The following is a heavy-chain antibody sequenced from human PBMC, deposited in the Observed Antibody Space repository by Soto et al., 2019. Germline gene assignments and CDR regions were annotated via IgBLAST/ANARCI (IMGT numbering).Heavy chain of an antibody. CDR2: ISSSSSYI. CDR3: ARHGFGGGSPDP. J-gene: IGHJ5*02. V-gene: IGHV3-21*01. CDR1: GFTFSSYS. D-gene: IGHD2-15*01. Sequence: EVQLVESGGGLVKPGGSLRLSCAASGFTFSSYSMNWVRQAPGKGLEWVSSISSSSSYIYYADSVKGRFTISRANAKNSLYLQMNSLRAEDTAVYYCARHGFGGGSPDPWGQGTLVTVSS.